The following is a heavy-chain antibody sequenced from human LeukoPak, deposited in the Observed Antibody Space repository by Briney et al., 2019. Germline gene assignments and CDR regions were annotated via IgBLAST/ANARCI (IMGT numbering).Heavy chain of an antibody. D-gene: IGHD3-3*01. Sequence: GGSLRLSCAASGFTFSDYYMSWIRQAPGKGLEWVSYISSSGSTIYYADSVKGRSPISRDNAKNSLYLQMNSLRAEDTAVYYCARDTDFWSGYYIRYYYYYMDVWGKGTTVTVSS. CDR3: ARDTDFWSGYYIRYYYYYMDV. CDR2: ISSSGSTI. V-gene: IGHV3-11*04. J-gene: IGHJ6*03. CDR1: GFTFSDYY.